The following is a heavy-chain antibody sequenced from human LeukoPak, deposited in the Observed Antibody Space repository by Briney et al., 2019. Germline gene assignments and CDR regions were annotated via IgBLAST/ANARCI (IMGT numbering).Heavy chain of an antibody. CDR2: IDKDGNEI. CDR1: GLSISNFW. J-gene: IGHJ4*02. Sequence: GGSLRLSCAASGLSISNFWMHWVRQAPGKGLEWVAIIDKDGNEIKYVDSVKGRFTLSRDNAKNSVFLQMNSLRTEDTALYYCVTDGDKWNDFEYWGQGTLVTVSS. CDR3: VTDGDKWNDFEY. D-gene: IGHD1-1*01. V-gene: IGHV3-7*01.